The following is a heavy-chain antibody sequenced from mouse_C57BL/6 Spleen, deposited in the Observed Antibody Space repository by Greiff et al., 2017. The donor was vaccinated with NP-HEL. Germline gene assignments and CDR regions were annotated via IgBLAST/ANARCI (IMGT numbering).Heavy chain of an antibody. CDR1: GYIFTDYN. D-gene: IGHD2-5*01. V-gene: IGHV1-22*01. CDR2: INPNNGGT. J-gene: IGHJ1*03. Sequence: EVQLQQSGPELVKPGASVKMSCKASGYIFTDYNMHWVKQSHGKSLEWIGYINPNNGGTSYNQKFKGKATLTVNKSSSTAYMELRSLTSEDSAVYYCARHRYSNDWYFDVWGTWTTVTVSS. CDR3: ARHRYSNDWYFDV.